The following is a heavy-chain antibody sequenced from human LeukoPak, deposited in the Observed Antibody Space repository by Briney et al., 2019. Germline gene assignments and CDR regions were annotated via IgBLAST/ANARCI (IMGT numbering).Heavy chain of an antibody. CDR3: ARGLDSSGYYRY. D-gene: IGHD3-22*01. J-gene: IGHJ4*02. V-gene: IGHV1-46*01. CDR1: GYTFITHY. Sequence: ASVKVSCKASGYTFITHYIHWVRQAPGQGLEWVGIISPSDGTTNYIQEFQGRVTMTRDTSTSTVYIELSSLRTEDTAIYYCARGLDSSGYYRYWGQGTLVTVSS. CDR2: ISPSDGTT.